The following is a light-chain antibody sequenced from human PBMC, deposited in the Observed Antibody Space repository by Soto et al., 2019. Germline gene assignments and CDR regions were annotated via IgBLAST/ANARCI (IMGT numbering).Light chain of an antibody. CDR2: GAS. CDR1: QGISSF. CDR3: QKYSSVIT. Sequence: DIQMTQSPSSLSASVGDRVTITCRASQGISSFVAWYLQKPGKVPRLLISGASTLQSGVPSRFSGSGSGTDFTLTITSLQPEDVATYYCQKYSSVITFGQGTRLEIK. V-gene: IGKV1-27*01. J-gene: IGKJ5*01.